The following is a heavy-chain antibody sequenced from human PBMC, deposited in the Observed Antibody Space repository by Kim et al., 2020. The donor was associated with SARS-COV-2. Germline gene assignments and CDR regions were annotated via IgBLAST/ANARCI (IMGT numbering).Heavy chain of an antibody. J-gene: IGHJ6*03. Sequence: SETLSLTCAVYGGSFSGYYWSWIRQPPGKGLEWIGEINHSGSTNYNPSLKSRVTISVDTSKNQFSLKLSSVTAADTAVYYCASRSMVRGDSVYYYYYMDVWGKGTTVTVSS. CDR2: INHSGST. CDR1: GGSFSGYY. V-gene: IGHV4-34*01. CDR3: ASRSMVRGDSVYYYYYMDV. D-gene: IGHD3-10*01.